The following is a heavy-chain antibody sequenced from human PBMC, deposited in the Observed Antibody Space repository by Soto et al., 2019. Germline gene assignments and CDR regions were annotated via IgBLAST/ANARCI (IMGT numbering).Heavy chain of an antibody. D-gene: IGHD1-26*01. V-gene: IGHV5-10-1*01. Sequence: GSLRISCQGCGYSFTTHWITWVRQTPGKGLEWMGRIDPSNSYINYSPSFQGRVTISVDRSISTAYLQWSSLKASDTAMYYCARLGSGSYSDAFDIWGQGTMVTVSS. J-gene: IGHJ3*02. CDR3: ARLGSGSYSDAFDI. CDR1: GYSFTTHW. CDR2: IDPSNSYI.